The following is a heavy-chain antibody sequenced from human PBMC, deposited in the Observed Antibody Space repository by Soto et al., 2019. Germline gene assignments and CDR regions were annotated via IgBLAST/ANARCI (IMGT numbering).Heavy chain of an antibody. CDR1: GGSFIGYY. CDR3: ARDGHEPQYYYYGMDV. Sequence: SETLSLTCAVYGGSFIGYYWSWILQHPGKGLEWIGYIYYSGSTYYNPSLKSRVTISVDTSKNQFSLKLSSVTAADTAVYYCARDGHEPQYYYYGMDVWGQGTTVTVSS. CDR2: IYYSGST. V-gene: IGHV4-31*11. J-gene: IGHJ6*02.